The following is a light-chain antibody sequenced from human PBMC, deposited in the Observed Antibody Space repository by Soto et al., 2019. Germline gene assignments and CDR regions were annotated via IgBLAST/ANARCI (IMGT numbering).Light chain of an antibody. CDR2: GAS. CDR1: QSVSSK. Sequence: EIVMPLSPATLSVSPGEGATLSCRASQSVSSKLAWYQQKPGQAPRLLIYGASTRATGIPARFSGSGSGTDFTLTISRLEPEDFAVYYCQQYGSSPPTWTFGQGTKVDIK. J-gene: IGKJ1*01. V-gene: IGKV3-15*01. CDR3: QQYGSSPPTWT.